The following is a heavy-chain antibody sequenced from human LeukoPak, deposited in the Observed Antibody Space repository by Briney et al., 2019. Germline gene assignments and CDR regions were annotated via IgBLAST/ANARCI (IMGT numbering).Heavy chain of an antibody. CDR3: AREGARWEPSFSAFDI. CDR1: GYSISSGYY. CDR2: IYHSGST. Sequence: SETLSLTCTVSGYSISSGYYWGWIRQPPGKGLEWIGSIYHSGSTYYNPSLKSRVTISVDTSKNQFSLKLSSVTAADTAVYYCAREGARWEPSFSAFDIWGQGTMVTVSS. V-gene: IGHV4-38-2*02. J-gene: IGHJ3*02. D-gene: IGHD1-26*01.